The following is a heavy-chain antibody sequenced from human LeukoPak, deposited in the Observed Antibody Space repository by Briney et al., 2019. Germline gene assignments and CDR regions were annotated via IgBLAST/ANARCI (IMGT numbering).Heavy chain of an antibody. CDR2: ISGSSGNT. D-gene: IGHD6-25*01. CDR1: GFTFDDYA. V-gene: IGHV3-23*01. Sequence: GRSLRLSCAASGFTFDDYAMHWVRQAPGKGLEWVSCISGSSGNTYYADSVKGRFTISRDNSKNTLYLQMNSLRAEDTAVDCCAPTAPKSSAGGQGTLVTVSS. CDR3: APTAPKSSA. J-gene: IGHJ4*02.